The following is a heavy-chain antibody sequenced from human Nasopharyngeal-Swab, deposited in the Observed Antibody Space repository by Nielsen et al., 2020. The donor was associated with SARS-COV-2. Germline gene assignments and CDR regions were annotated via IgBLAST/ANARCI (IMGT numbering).Heavy chain of an antibody. D-gene: IGHD3-10*01. J-gene: IGHJ4*02. CDR3: ARRNYYGSGTLYSHFDF. V-gene: IGHV5-51*01. CDR2: IFAGDSDT. CDR1: GYNFANYW. Sequence: GESLKISCKGSGYNFANYWIGWVRQMPGKGLEWMGVIFAGDSDTRYSPSFQGQVTISVDKSITTAYVRWSSLKASDTAVYYCARRNYYGSGTLYSHFDFWGQGTLVTVSS.